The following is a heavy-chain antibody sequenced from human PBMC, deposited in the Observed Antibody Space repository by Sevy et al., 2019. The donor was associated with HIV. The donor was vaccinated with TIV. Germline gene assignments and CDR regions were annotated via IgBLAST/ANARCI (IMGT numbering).Heavy chain of an antibody. Sequence: GGSLRLSCAASGFTFTEFVMSWVRQAPGKGLEWVSTINSGGGSTYYADSVKGRFTISRDNSQNTLDLQMNSLRAEDTAVYYCAKDVVGGYYDSSGYSDPWGQGTLVTVSS. CDR1: GFTFTEFV. D-gene: IGHD3-22*01. V-gene: IGHV3-23*01. J-gene: IGHJ5*02. CDR3: AKDVVGGYYDSSGYSDP. CDR2: INSGGGST.